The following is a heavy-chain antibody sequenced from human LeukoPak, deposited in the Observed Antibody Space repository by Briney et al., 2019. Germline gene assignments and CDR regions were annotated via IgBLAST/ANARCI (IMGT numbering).Heavy chain of an antibody. V-gene: IGHV3-11*01. CDR2: ISSSGSTI. D-gene: IGHD4-17*01. CDR1: GFTFSDYY. CDR3: ARDDYGDLYFDY. Sequence: GGSLRLPCAASGFTFSDYYMSWIRQAPGKGLGWVSYISSSGSTIYYADSVKGRFTISRDNAKNSLYLQMNSLRAEDTAVYYCARDDYGDLYFDYWGQGTLVTVSS. J-gene: IGHJ4*02.